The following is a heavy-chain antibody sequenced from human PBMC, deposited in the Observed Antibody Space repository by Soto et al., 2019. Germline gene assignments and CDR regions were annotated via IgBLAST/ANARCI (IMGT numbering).Heavy chain of an antibody. CDR2: ISAYSGYT. Sequence: QVHLEQSGVEVKKPGASVKVSCKASNYTFTYYGISWVRQAPGQGLEWMGWISAYSGYTNYAQNLQGRVFMTTDTSTNTAYLELRSLRSDDTAMYYCARDYCSSPKCSRYKYFDFRCQGNQITVPS. D-gene: IGHD2-2*01. CDR3: ARDYCSSPKCSRYKYFDF. V-gene: IGHV1-18*04. CDR1: NYTFTYYG. J-gene: IGHJ4*02.